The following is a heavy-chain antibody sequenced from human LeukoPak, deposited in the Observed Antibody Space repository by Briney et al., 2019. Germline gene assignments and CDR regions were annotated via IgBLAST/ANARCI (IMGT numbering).Heavy chain of an antibody. CDR1: GYIFSSYW. J-gene: IGHJ4*02. V-gene: IGHV5-51*01. Sequence: GESLKISCQGSGYIFSSYWIGWAGQMTGKGLEWMGFIYPGDSENRYSPSFQGQVTISADKSISTAYLLWSSLKASDTAMYYCARQTRSITARDFDYWGQGTLVTVSS. D-gene: IGHD6-6*01. CDR2: IYPGDSEN. CDR3: ARQTRSITARDFDY.